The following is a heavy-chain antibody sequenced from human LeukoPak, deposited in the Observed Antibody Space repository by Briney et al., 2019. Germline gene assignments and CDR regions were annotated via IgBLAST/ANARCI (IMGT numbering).Heavy chain of an antibody. J-gene: IGHJ5*02. D-gene: IGHD3-10*01. CDR1: GGSIRGYY. Sequence: SETLSLTCNVSGGSIRGYYWSWIRQPPGKGLEWIGYIYSSGSTNYNPSLKSRVTMSVDTSKNQFSLDLTSVTAADTAVYYCARRYASGSGAWFDPWGQGTLVIVSS. V-gene: IGHV4-59*12. CDR3: ARRYASGSGAWFDP. CDR2: IYSSGST.